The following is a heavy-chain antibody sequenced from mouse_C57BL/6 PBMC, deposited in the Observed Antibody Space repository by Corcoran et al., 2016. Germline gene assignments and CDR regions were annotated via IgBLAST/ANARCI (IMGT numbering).Heavy chain of an antibody. D-gene: IGHD1-1*01. J-gene: IGHJ4*01. V-gene: IGHV1-18*01. Sequence: EVQLQQSGPELVKPGASVKIPCKASGYTFTDYNMDWVKQSHGKSLEWIGDINPNNGGTIYNQKFKGKATLTVDKSSSTAYMELRSLTSEDTAVYYCARPHYVYYAMDYWGQGTSVTVSS. CDR1: GYTFTDYN. CDR3: ARPHYVYYAMDY. CDR2: INPNNGGT.